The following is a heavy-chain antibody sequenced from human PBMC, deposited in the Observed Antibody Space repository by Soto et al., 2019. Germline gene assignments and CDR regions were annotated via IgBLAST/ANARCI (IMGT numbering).Heavy chain of an antibody. V-gene: IGHV1-3*05. Sequence: QVQLVQSGAEEKKPGASVKVSCKASGYTFTSYAMHWVRQAPGQRLEWMGWINAGNGNTKYSQKFQGRVTITRDTSASTAYMELSSLRSEDTAVYYCARSIVVVTALDYWGQATLATVSS. J-gene: IGHJ4*02. D-gene: IGHD2-21*02. CDR1: GYTFTSYA. CDR3: ARSIVVVTALDY. CDR2: INAGNGNT.